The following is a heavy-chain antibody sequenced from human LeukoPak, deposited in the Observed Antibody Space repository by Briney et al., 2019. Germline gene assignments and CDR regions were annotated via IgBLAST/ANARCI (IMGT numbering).Heavy chain of an antibody. CDR3: ARFSGYDSFDY. D-gene: IGHD5-12*01. CDR2: INQDGSVK. J-gene: IGHJ4*02. V-gene: IGHV3-7*01. CDR1: GFTFSNYW. Sequence: PGGSLRLSCAASGFTFSNYWMSWLRQAPGKGLQWVANINQDGSVKYYVESVKGRFTISRDNAKNSVYLQMNSLRAEDTAVYYCARFSGYDSFDYWGQGTLVTVSS.